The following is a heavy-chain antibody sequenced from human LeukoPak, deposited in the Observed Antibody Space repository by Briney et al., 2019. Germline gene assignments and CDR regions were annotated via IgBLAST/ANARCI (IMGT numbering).Heavy chain of an antibody. Sequence: PGGSLRLSCAASGFTFDDYGMSWVRQAPGKGLEWVSGINWNGGSTGYADSVKGRFTISRDNAKNSLYLQMNSLRAEDTAVYYCAKAPFRRNTIVKTSGRPYYFDYWGQGTLVTVSS. D-gene: IGHD1-26*01. J-gene: IGHJ4*02. CDR3: AKAPFRRNTIVKTSGRPYYFDY. CDR1: GFTFDDYG. CDR2: INWNGGST. V-gene: IGHV3-20*04.